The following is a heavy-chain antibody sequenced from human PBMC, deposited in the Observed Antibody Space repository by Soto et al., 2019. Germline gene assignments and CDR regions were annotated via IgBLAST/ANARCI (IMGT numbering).Heavy chain of an antibody. D-gene: IGHD6-13*01. CDR2: IYYSGST. Sequence: QLQLQESGPGLVKPSETLSLTCTVSGGSISSSSYYWGWIRQPPGKGLEWIGSIYYSGSTYYNPSLKSRVTISVDTSKNQFSLKLSSVTAADTAVYYCARRRSSSWSGQPGLYNWFDPWGQGTLVTVSS. CDR1: GGSISSSSYY. V-gene: IGHV4-39*01. J-gene: IGHJ5*02. CDR3: ARRRSSSWSGQPGLYNWFDP.